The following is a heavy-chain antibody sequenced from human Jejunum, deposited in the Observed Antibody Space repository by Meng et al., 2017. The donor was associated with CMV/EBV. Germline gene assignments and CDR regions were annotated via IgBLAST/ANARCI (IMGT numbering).Heavy chain of an antibody. J-gene: IGHJ4*02. V-gene: IGHV3-11*05. CDR3: TRDPRACDY. CDR2: ISGSSTVT. CDR1: GFSFSDYY. Sequence: GQVVESGGGLVGPGGSLSLSCKDSGFSFSDYYMTWIRHTPGKGPEWLAYISGSSTVTNYADSVKGRFTISRDNVNNLLYLQMNSLRADDTAVYYCTRDPRACDYWGQGTLVTVSS.